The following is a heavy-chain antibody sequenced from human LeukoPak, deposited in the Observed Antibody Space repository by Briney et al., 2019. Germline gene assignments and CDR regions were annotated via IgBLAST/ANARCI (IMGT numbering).Heavy chain of an antibody. Sequence: SETLSLTCTVSGGSISSYYWSFIRQPPGKGLEWIGYIYYSGSTNYNPSLKSRVSISVDTSKNQFSLKMSSVTAADTAVYYCARVRDTVRGSWFDPWGQETLVTVSS. V-gene: IGHV4-59*01. CDR2: IYYSGST. CDR3: ARVRDTVRGSWFDP. D-gene: IGHD5-12*01. CDR1: GGSISSYY. J-gene: IGHJ5*02.